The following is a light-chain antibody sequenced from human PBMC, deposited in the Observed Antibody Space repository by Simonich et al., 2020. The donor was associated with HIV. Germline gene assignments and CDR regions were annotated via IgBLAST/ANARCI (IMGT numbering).Light chain of an antibody. J-gene: IGLJ2*01. CDR3: SSYTSSSTVV. Sequence: QSALTQPPSASGSPGQSVTISCTGTSSDVGSYNYVSWYQQHPGKAPKLMIYEVSTRPSGVPDRFSGSKSGNTASLTISGLQAEDEADYYCSSYTSSSTVVFGGGTKLTVL. V-gene: IGLV2-8*01. CDR2: EVS. CDR1: SSDVGSYNY.